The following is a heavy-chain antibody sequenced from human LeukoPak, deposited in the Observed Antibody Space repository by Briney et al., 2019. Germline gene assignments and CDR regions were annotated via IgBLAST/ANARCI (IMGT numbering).Heavy chain of an antibody. CDR2: IHTSGST. D-gene: IGHD6-19*01. J-gene: IGHJ4*02. CDR1: GGSISNYH. V-gene: IGHV4-4*07. CDR3: ARRGISSGWSFDY. Sequence: KPSETLSLTCTVSGGSISNYHWSWIRQPAGKGLEWIGQIHTSGSTNYNPPLKSRVTMSIDTPENQLSLTIRSVTAADTAVYYCARRGISSGWSFDYWGQGTLVTVSS.